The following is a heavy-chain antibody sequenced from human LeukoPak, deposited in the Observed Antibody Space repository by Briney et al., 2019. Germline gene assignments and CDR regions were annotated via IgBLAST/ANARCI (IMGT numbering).Heavy chain of an antibody. CDR3: ANCNRSLPHNY. V-gene: IGHV3-23*01. D-gene: IGHD1-14*01. CDR1: GFTFSSYS. Sequence: GGSLRLSCAASGFTFSSYSMSWVRQAPGKGLEWVSRISVSGYSTYYADSVKGRFTISRDNSKNTLYLQMNSLRAEDTAVYYCANCNRSLPHNYWGQGTLVTVSS. J-gene: IGHJ4*02. CDR2: ISVSGYST.